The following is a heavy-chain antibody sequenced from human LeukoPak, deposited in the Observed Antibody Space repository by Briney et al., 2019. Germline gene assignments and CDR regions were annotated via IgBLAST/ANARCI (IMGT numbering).Heavy chain of an antibody. V-gene: IGHV3-21*01. CDR3: ARDTSDTSGYYYEGDAFDI. CDR2: ISSSSSYI. CDR1: GFTFSSYS. Sequence: GGSLRLSCAASGFTFSSYSMNWVRQAPGKGLEWVSSISSSSSYIYYADSVKGRFTISRDNAKNTLYLQMNSLRAEDTAVYFCARDTSDTSGYYYEGDAFDIWGHGTMVTVSS. D-gene: IGHD3-22*01. J-gene: IGHJ3*02.